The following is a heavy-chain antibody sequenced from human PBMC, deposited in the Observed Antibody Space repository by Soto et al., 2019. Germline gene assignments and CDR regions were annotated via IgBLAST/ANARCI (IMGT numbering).Heavy chain of an antibody. J-gene: IGHJ6*02. CDR3: AKDIVGATSYYYGMDV. CDR2: ISYDGSNK. CDR1: GFTFSSYG. Sequence: GGSLRLSCAASGFTFSSYGMHWVRQAPGKGLEWVAVISYDGSNKYYADSVKGRFTISRDNSKNTLYLQMNSLRAEDTAVYYCAKDIVGATSYYYGMDVWGQGTTVTV. D-gene: IGHD1-26*01. V-gene: IGHV3-30*18.